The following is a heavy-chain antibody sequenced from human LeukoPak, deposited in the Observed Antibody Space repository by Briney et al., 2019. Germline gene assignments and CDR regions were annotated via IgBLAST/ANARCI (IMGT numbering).Heavy chain of an antibody. J-gene: IGHJ5*02. CDR1: GGSISSYY. Sequence: PSETLSLTCTVSGGSISSYYWSWIRQPPGKGLEWIGEINHSGSTNYNPSLKSRVTISVDTSKNQFSLKLSSVTAADTAVYYCARGGSRLLWFGELGFDPWGQGTLVTVSS. CDR2: INHSGST. V-gene: IGHV4-34*01. CDR3: ARGGSRLLWFGELGFDP. D-gene: IGHD3-10*01.